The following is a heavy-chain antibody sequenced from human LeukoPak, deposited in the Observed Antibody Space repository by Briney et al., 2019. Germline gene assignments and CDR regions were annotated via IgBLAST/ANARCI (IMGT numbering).Heavy chain of an antibody. CDR2: IYYSGST. J-gene: IGHJ4*02. CDR1: GYSISSSSYY. Sequence: SETLSLTCTVSGYSISSSSYYWGWIRQPPGKGLEWIGSIYYSGSTYYNPSLKSRVTISVDTSKNQFSLKLSSVTAADTAVYYCATSLYSSSSRGCFDYWGQGTLVTVSS. V-gene: IGHV4-39*01. CDR3: ATSLYSSSSRGCFDY. D-gene: IGHD6-6*01.